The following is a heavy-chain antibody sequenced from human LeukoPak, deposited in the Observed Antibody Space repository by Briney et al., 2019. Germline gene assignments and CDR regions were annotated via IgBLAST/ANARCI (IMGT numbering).Heavy chain of an antibody. V-gene: IGHV4-39*07. CDR2: IYYSGRT. D-gene: IGHD1-1*01. Sequence: SETLSLTCTVSGGSISNSSYYWGWIHQPPGKGLEWIASIYYSGRTYYNPSLKRRVTISVDTSKNQFSLKLSSVTAADTAVYYCARDRGYPPHWFDPWGQGTLVTVSS. CDR3: ARDRGYPPHWFDP. J-gene: IGHJ5*02. CDR1: GGSISNSSYY.